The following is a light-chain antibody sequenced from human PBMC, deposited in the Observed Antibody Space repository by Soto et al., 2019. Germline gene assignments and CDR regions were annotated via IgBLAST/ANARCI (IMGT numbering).Light chain of an antibody. Sequence: QSVLTQPASVSGSPGQSITISCTGTSSDIGNYDYVSWYQQHPGKAPKLMIYHVTYRPSGVSNRYSGSKSGNSASLTISGLQGDRGAGYYCCSLTTSHTYVFGSGTKVTVL. J-gene: IGLJ1*01. CDR1: SSDIGNYDY. V-gene: IGLV2-14*03. CDR2: HVT. CDR3: CSLTTSHTYV.